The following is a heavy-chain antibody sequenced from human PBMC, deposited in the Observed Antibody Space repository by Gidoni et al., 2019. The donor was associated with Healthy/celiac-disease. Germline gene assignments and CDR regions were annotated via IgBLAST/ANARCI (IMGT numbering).Heavy chain of an antibody. V-gene: IGHV4-38-2*02. CDR2: IYHSGST. D-gene: IGHD6-19*01. CDR1: GYSISSGYY. CDR3: ARGRYSSGWYDY. Sequence: QVQLQESGPGLVKPSETLSLTCTVSGYSISSGYYWGWIRQPPGKWLEWIGSIYHSGSTYYNPSLKSRVTISVDTSKNQFSLKLSSVTAADTAVYYCARGRYSSGWYDYWGQGTLVTVSS. J-gene: IGHJ4*02.